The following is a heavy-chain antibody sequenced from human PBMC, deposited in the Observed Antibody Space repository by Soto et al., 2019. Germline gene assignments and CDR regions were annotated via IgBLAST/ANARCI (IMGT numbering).Heavy chain of an antibody. CDR3: ARGVPGTNCGVDV. CDR2: ISSDGGNK. J-gene: IGHJ6*02. CDR1: GFTFSSYA. Sequence: QVQLVESGGGVVQPGKSLRLSCAASGFTFSSYAMHWVRQAPGKGLEWVGVISSDGGNKDYAASVKGRFIISRDNFKKTVSLELSNLRREDRAGYYCARGVPGTNCGVDVWRQATTVTVSS. V-gene: IGHV3-30*04. D-gene: IGHD1-7*01.